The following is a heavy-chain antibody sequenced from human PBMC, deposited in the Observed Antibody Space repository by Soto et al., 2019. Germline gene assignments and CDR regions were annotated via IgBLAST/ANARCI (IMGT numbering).Heavy chain of an antibody. J-gene: IGHJ4*02. V-gene: IGHV1-69*02. CDR1: GGTFSSYT. D-gene: IGHD3-10*01. CDR2: IIPILGIA. CDR3: ARVYYGSGSYYSPLLLFDY. Sequence: SVKVSCKASGGTFSSYTISWVRQAPGQGLEWMGRIIPILGIANYAQKFQGRVTITADKSTSTAYMELSSLRSEDTAVYYCARVYYGSGSYYSPLLLFDYWGQGTLVTVSS.